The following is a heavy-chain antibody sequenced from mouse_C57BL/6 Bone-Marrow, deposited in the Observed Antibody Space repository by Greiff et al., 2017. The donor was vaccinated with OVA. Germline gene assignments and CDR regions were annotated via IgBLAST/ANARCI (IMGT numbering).Heavy chain of an antibody. V-gene: IGHV14-4*01. Sequence: VQLQQSGAELVRPGASVKLSCTASGFNIKDDYMHWVKQRPEQGLEWIGWIDPENGDTEYASKFQGKATITADTSSNTAYLQLSSLTSEDTAVYYCTTMITRAMDYWGQGTSVTVSS. CDR3: TTMITRAMDY. CDR2: IDPENGDT. D-gene: IGHD2-4*01. CDR1: GFNIKDDY. J-gene: IGHJ4*01.